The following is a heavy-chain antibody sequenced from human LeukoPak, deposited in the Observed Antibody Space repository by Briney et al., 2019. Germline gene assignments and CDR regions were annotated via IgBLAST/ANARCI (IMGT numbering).Heavy chain of an antibody. CDR2: ISYDGSNK. CDR3: ARDRRIVIVPAALVGAFDC. J-gene: IGHJ4*02. Sequence: GRSLRLSCAASGFTFSSYTMHWVRQAPGKGLEWVAVISYDGSNKYYADSVKGRFTISRDNSKNTLYLQMNSLRAEDTAVYYCARDRRIVIVPAALVGAFDCWGQGTLVTVSS. CDR1: GFTFSSYT. D-gene: IGHD2-2*01. V-gene: IGHV3-30*04.